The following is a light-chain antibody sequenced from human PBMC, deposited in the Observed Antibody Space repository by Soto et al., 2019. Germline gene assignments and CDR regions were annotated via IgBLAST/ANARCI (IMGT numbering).Light chain of an antibody. Sequence: DIVMTQSPDSLAVSLGERATINCKSSQSVLYSSNNKNYLAWYQQKPGQPPKLLIYWASTRESGVPDRFSGSGSGTDFTLTISSLQAEDVAVYYCQQYYSTLLLTFGGGTKVQSK. V-gene: IGKV4-1*01. CDR1: QSVLYSSNNKNY. J-gene: IGKJ4*01. CDR2: WAS. CDR3: QQYYSTLLLT.